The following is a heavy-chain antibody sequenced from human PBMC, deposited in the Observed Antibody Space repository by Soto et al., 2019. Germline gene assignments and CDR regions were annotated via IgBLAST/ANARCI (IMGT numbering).Heavy chain of an antibody. Sequence: GGSLRLSCAASGFTFSSYGMHWVRQAPGKGLEWVAVISYDGSNKYYADSVKGRFTISRDNSKNTLYLQMNSLRAEDTDVYYCAKDKGENAYYYYDSSGYPRLPDYWGQGTLVTVSS. CDR1: GFTFSSYG. D-gene: IGHD3-22*01. V-gene: IGHV3-30*18. J-gene: IGHJ4*02. CDR3: AKDKGENAYYYYDSSGYPRLPDY. CDR2: ISYDGSNK.